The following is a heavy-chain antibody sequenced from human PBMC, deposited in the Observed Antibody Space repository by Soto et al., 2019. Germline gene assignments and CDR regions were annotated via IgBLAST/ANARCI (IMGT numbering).Heavy chain of an antibody. CDR2: IYYSGST. V-gene: IGHV4-31*03. Sequence: PSETLSLTCTVSGGSISSGGYYWSWIRQHPGKGLEWIGYIYYSGSTYYNPSLKSRVTISVDTSKNQFSLKLSSVTAADTAVYYCARAGRMVRGVPYGRDVWGPGTTVTVSS. CDR3: ARAGRMVRGVPYGRDV. CDR1: GGSISSGGYY. J-gene: IGHJ6*02. D-gene: IGHD3-10*01.